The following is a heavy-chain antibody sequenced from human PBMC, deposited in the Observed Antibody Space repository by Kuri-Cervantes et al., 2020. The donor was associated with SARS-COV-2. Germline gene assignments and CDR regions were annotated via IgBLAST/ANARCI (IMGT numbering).Heavy chain of an antibody. Sequence: SETLSLTCAVSGYSISSGYYWGWIRQPPGKGLEWIGSIYYSGSTYYNPSPKSRVTISVDTSKNQFSLKLSSVTAADTAVYYCARHEYSYIFDYWGQGTLVTVSS. CDR1: GYSISSGYY. V-gene: IGHV4-38-2*01. J-gene: IGHJ4*02. CDR3: ARHEYSYIFDY. CDR2: IYYSGST. D-gene: IGHD5-18*01.